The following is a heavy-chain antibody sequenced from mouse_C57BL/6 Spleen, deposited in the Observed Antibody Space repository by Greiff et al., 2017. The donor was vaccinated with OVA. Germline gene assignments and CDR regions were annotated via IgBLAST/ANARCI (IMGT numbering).Heavy chain of an antibody. D-gene: IGHD1-1*01. CDR3: AREDYGSSHWYFDV. J-gene: IGHJ1*03. Sequence: QVQLQQSGAELVRPGTSVKVSCKASGYAFTNYLIEWVKQRPGQGLEWIGVINPGSGGTNYNEQFKGKATLTADKSSSTAYMQLSSLTSEDSAVYFCAREDYGSSHWYFDVWGTGTTVTVSS. V-gene: IGHV1-54*01. CDR2: INPGSGGT. CDR1: GYAFTNYL.